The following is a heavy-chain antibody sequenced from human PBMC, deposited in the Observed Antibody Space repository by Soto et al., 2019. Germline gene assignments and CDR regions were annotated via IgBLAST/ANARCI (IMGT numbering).Heavy chain of an antibody. D-gene: IGHD1-26*01. Sequence: LRLSCAASGFTFSSYSMNWVRQAPGKGLEWVSSISSSSSYIYYADSVKGRFTISRDNAKNSLYLQMNSLRAEDTAVYYCARFGGSGSYPNYFDYWGQGTLVTVSS. CDR3: ARFGGSGSYPNYFDY. J-gene: IGHJ4*02. V-gene: IGHV3-21*01. CDR1: GFTFSSYS. CDR2: ISSSSSYI.